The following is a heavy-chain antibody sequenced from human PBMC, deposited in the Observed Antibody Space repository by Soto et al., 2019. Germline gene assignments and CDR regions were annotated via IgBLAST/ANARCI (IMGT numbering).Heavy chain of an antibody. CDR3: AKGPQSASGYYCLVF. CDR2: LSYAGDT. V-gene: IGHV3-13*01. Sequence: EVQLVESGGGLVQPGGSLRLSCAASGFTLSTYDMHWVRQATGKGLEWVAALSYAGDTYYPGSVKGRFTDSRESARNSLDLQMNSLTAGDTAVYYCAKGPQSASGYYCLVFWGKGTTVTGSS. D-gene: IGHD3-10*01. CDR1: GFTLSTYD. J-gene: IGHJ6*03.